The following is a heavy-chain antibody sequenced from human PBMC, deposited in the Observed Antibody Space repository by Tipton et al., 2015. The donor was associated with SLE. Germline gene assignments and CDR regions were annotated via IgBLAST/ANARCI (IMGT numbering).Heavy chain of an antibody. Sequence: QSGAEVKNPGASVKVSCEAFGYDLTAYYMHWLRQAPGQGLEWMGWINPNSGGTNYVQKFQDRVTMTRDTSIRTVYMELTSLRSEDTAVYYCARDSGDVLTGVNARMYGMDVWGQGTTVTVSS. CDR3: ARDSGDVLTGVNARMYGMDV. D-gene: IGHD3-9*01. CDR2: INPNSGGT. V-gene: IGHV1-2*02. J-gene: IGHJ6*02. CDR1: GYDLTAYY.